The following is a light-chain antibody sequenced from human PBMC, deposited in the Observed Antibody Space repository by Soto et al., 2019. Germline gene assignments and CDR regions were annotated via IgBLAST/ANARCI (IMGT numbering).Light chain of an antibody. J-gene: IGKJ1*01. CDR2: DTS. CDR3: QQYGSSPLT. Sequence: EVVMRQSPATLSVSPGEGATLPCRASQGIGDTLAWYQHKPGQTPRLLIYDTSTRATGVPTRFSGSGSGTDFTLTISRLDPEDFAVYYCQQYGSSPLTFGQGTKVDI. V-gene: IGKV3-20*01. CDR1: QGIGDT.